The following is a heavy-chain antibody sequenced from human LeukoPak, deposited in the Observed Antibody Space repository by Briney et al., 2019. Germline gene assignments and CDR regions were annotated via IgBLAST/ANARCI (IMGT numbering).Heavy chain of an antibody. Sequence: GRSLRLSYAASGFTFSSYGMHWVRQAPGKGLEWVAVISYDGSNKYYADSVKGRFTISRDNSKNTLYLQMNSLRAEDTAVYYCAKDHRKTLYCSSTSCYFDYWGQGTLVTVSS. V-gene: IGHV3-30*18. CDR2: ISYDGSNK. J-gene: IGHJ4*02. CDR3: AKDHRKTLYCSSTSCYFDY. D-gene: IGHD2-2*01. CDR1: GFTFSSYG.